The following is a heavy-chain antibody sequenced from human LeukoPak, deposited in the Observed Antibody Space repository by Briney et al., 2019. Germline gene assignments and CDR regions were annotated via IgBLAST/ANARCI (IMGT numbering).Heavy chain of an antibody. CDR3: AREEYSSSWYSIDY. J-gene: IGHJ4*02. V-gene: IGHV1-3*01. D-gene: IGHD6-13*01. CDR1: GYTFTRYA. CDR2: INPGNGNT. Sequence: ASVKVSCKASGYTFTRYAMHWVRQAPGQRLEWMGWINPGNGNTKYSQKLQGRVTMTTDTSASTAYMELRSLRSDDTAVYYCAREEYSSSWYSIDYRGQGTLVTVSS.